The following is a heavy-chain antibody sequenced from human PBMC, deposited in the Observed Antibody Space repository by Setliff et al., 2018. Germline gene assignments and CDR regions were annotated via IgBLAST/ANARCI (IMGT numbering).Heavy chain of an antibody. J-gene: IGHJ3*02. D-gene: IGHD6-13*01. CDR2: IYYSGST. Sequence: TSETLSLTCAVYGGSFSTYYWIWIRQPPGKGLEWIGSIYYSGSTNYNPSLKSRVTISVDTSKNQFSLKLSSVIAADTAVYYCARDGPTGYSSSWKPLDAFDIWGQGTMVTVS. CDR1: GGSFSTYY. V-gene: IGHV4-59*01. CDR3: ARDGPTGYSSSWKPLDAFDI.